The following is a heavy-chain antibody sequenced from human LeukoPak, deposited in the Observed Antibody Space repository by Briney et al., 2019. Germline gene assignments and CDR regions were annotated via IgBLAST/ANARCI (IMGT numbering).Heavy chain of an antibody. J-gene: IGHJ4*02. V-gene: IGHV3-15*01. D-gene: IGHD2-21*02. CDR2: IKSKTDGGTT. CDR1: GFTFSNAW. Sequence: PGGSLRLSCAASGFTFSNAWMSWVRQAPGKGLEWVGRIKSKTDGGTTDYAAPVKGRFTISRDDSKNTLYLQMNSLKTEVTAVYYCTTESAYCGGDCYSGYWGQGTLVTVSS. CDR3: TTESAYCGGDCYSGY.